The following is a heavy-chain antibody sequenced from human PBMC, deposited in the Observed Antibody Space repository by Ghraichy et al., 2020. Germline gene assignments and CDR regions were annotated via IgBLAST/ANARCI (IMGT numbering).Heavy chain of an antibody. D-gene: IGHD6-19*01. Sequence: GESLNISCAASGLTFSSYAMTWVRQAPGKGLEWVSTISGGGASTYYADSVKGRFTISRDNSKNTLYLQMNSLRAEDTALYYCAKDRVEVAGTGAFDIWGQGTMVTVSS. CDR2: ISGGGAST. CDR3: AKDRVEVAGTGAFDI. V-gene: IGHV3-23*01. J-gene: IGHJ3*02. CDR1: GLTFSSYA.